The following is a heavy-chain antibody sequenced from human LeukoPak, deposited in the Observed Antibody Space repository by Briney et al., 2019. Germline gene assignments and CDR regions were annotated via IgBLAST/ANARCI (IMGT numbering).Heavy chain of an antibody. J-gene: IGHJ4*02. V-gene: IGHV1-69*05. Sequence: SVKVSCKASGRTFSSHAISWVRQAPGQGLEWVGGRIPIFGTTNYAQKFQGRVTITTDESTSTGYMELRSLRSDDTAVYYCARGDSGYDYGFDNWGQGTLVTVSS. D-gene: IGHD5-12*01. CDR2: RIPIFGTT. CDR3: ARGDSGYDYGFDN. CDR1: GRTFSSHA.